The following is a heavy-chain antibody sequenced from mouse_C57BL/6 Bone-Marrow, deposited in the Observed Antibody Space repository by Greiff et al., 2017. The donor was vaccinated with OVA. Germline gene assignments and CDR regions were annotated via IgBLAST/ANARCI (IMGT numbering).Heavy chain of an antibody. CDR2: INPSSGST. Sequence: VKLVESGAELARPGASVKMSCKASGYTFTSYTMHWVKQRPGQGLEWIGYINPSSGSTKYNQKFKDKATLTADKSSSTAYMQLSSLTSEDSAVYYCAKGFAYWGQGTLVTVSA. J-gene: IGHJ3*01. V-gene: IGHV1-4*01. CDR1: GYTFTSYT. CDR3: AKGFAY.